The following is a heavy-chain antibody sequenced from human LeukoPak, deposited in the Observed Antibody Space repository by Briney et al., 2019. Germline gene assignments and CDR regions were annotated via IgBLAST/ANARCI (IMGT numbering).Heavy chain of an antibody. J-gene: IGHJ4*02. V-gene: IGHV3-23*01. CDR1: GFTFSSFG. CDR3: AREGPTMNNCFDY. Sequence: GGSLRLSCAASGFTFSSFGLTWVRQAPGKGLEWVSIISGSGAGTIYADSVKGRFTISRDKSKNTLYLQMNGLRAEDTAVYYCAREGPTMNNCFDYWGQGTLVTVSS. D-gene: IGHD3-22*01. CDR2: ISGSGAGT.